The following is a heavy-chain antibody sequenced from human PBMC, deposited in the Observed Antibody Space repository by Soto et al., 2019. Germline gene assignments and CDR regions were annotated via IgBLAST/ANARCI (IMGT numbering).Heavy chain of an antibody. CDR1: GGSISRGGYY. CDR3: ARVLLSTRIAANRFDP. D-gene: IGHD6-13*01. V-gene: IGHV4-31*03. J-gene: IGHJ5*02. Sequence: PSETLSLTCTVSGGSISRGGYYWSWFRQHPGKGLEWIGYISYSGSTYSNPSLKSRVTISVDTSKNQFSLKLSSVTAAATAVYYCARVLLSTRIAANRFDPWGQGTLVTVSS. CDR2: ISYSGST.